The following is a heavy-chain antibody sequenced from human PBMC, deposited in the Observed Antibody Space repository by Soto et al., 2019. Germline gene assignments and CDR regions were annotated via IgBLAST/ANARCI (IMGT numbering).Heavy chain of an antibody. Sequence: EVQLVESGGGLVQPGGSLRLSCAASGFTFRDDNIDWVRQAPGKGLEWVGRTRNKANGYSTQYAASVQGRFTISRDDSQTSLSLQMNSLQTEDTAVYYCTCLPDPFTVITRASWNFDLWGRGTLATVSS. V-gene: IGHV3-72*01. CDR2: TRNKANGYST. CDR3: TCLPDPFTVITRASWNFDL. CDR1: GFTFRDDN. J-gene: IGHJ2*01. D-gene: IGHD4-17*01.